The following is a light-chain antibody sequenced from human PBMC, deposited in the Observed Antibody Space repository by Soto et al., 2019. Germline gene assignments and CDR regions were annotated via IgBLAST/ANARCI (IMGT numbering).Light chain of an antibody. Sequence: QSVLTQPPSASGAPGQSVTISCAGTSSDVGGYNYVSWYQQYPGKVPKLMIYEVSERPSGVPDRFSGSKSGNTAFLTVSELQAEDEADYCWLSYADTADGFGTGTKVNVL. CDR2: EVS. CDR3: LSYADTADG. V-gene: IGLV2-8*01. J-gene: IGLJ1*01. CDR1: SSDVGGYNY.